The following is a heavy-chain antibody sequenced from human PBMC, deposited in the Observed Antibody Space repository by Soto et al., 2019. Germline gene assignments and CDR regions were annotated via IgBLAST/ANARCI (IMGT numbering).Heavy chain of an antibody. CDR1: GFTFSSYA. CDR2: ISGSGGST. J-gene: IGHJ6*02. V-gene: IGHV3-23*01. D-gene: IGHD6-19*01. Sequence: GGSLRLSCAASGFTFSSYAMNWVRQAPGKGLEWVSAISGSGGSTYYADSVKGRFTISRDNSKNTLYLQMNSLRAEDTAVYYCAKDRVAVAGPCEYYYYGMDVWGQGTTVTVSS. CDR3: AKDRVAVAGPCEYYYYGMDV.